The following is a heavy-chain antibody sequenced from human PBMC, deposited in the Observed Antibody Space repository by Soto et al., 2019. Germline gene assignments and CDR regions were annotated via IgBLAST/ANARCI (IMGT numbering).Heavy chain of an antibody. CDR3: AGAHIAPAVIGDAFDI. D-gene: IGHD2-2*01. Sequence: WGSLRLSCAASGFTVSSNYMSWVRQAPGKGLEWVSVIYSGGSTYSSDSVKGRFTISRHNSKNKLYLQMNSLRAEDTAVYYCAGAHIAPAVIGDAFDIGGQGTMVTVSS. V-gene: IGHV3-53*04. CDR2: IYSGGST. CDR1: GFTVSSNY. J-gene: IGHJ3*02.